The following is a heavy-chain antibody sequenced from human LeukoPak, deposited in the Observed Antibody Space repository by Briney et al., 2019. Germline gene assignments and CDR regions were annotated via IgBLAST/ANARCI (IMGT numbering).Heavy chain of an antibody. CDR2: ISSSGSTI. CDR3: ARDFVSSSTINYYYYGMDV. CDR1: GSTFSDYY. J-gene: IGHJ6*02. D-gene: IGHD2-2*01. Sequence: PGGSLRLSCAASGSTFSDYYMSWIRQAPGKGLEWVSYISSSGSTIYYADPVKGRFTISRDNAKNSLYLQMNSLRAEDTAVYYCARDFVSSSTINYYYYGMDVWGQGTTVIVSS. V-gene: IGHV3-11*01.